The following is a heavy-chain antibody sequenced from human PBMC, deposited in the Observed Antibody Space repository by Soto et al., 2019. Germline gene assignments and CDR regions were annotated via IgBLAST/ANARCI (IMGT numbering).Heavy chain of an antibody. CDR1: GGSISSSY. CDR2: ISYSGSI. J-gene: IGHJ5*02. CDR3: ATSNWFEP. V-gene: IGHV4-59*08. Sequence: PSETLSLTCTVSGGSISSSYWSWIRQSPEKGLEYIGYISYSGSINYNPSLKSRVTMSVDTSKNQFSLKLTSVTAADTAVYYCATSNWFEPWGQGTLVTVSS.